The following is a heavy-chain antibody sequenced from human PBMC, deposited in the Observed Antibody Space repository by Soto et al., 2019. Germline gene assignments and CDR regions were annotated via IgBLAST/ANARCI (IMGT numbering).Heavy chain of an antibody. CDR1: GGSINSSDHF. CDR3: ARQRVLSTNMFITSFDP. D-gene: IGHD3-10*02. J-gene: IGHJ5*02. Sequence: SETLSLTCSLSGGSINSSDHFWGWIRQTPGKGLEWIGSVYYTETTYYNPSLKSPVTISVETSRNTFSLKVNSVTAADTGIYYCARQRVLSTNMFITSFDPWGQGTLVTVSS. V-gene: IGHV4-39*01. CDR2: VYYTETT.